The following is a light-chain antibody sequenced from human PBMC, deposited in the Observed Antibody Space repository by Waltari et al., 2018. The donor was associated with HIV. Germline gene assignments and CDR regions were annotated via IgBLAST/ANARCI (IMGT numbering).Light chain of an antibody. CDR2: NDV. J-gene: IGLJ1*01. CDR1: GSNIRSNY. V-gene: IGLV1-44*01. CDR3: AAWDDTLKVYV. Sequence: QSVLAQPPSVSGAPGQRVTISCSGSGSNIRSNYVNWYQQLPVTAPRVLIYNDVHRPPGVPARFSGSQAGTTASLAISGLQSEDEADYYCAAWDDTLKVYVFGTGTKVTVL.